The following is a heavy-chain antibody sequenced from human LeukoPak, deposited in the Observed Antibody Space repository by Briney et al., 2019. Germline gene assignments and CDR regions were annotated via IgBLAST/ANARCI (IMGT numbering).Heavy chain of an antibody. D-gene: IGHD3-22*01. CDR1: GGSISSYY. Sequence: SETLSLTCTVSGGSISSYYWSWIRQPPGKGLEWIGYIYYSGSTNYNPSLKSRVTISIDTSKKQFSLKLRSVTATDTAVYYCARERVQYYEERAFGAFDIWGQGTMVTVSS. V-gene: IGHV4-59*01. CDR2: IYYSGST. J-gene: IGHJ3*02. CDR3: ARERVQYYEERAFGAFDI.